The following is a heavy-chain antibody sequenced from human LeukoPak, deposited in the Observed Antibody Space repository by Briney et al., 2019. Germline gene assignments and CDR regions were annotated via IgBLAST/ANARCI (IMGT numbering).Heavy chain of an antibody. D-gene: IGHD3-10*01. CDR2: INHSGST. Sequence: NPSETLSLTCAVYGGSFSGYYWSWIRQPPGKGLEWIGEINHSGSTNYNPSLKSRVTISVDTSKNQFSLKLSSVTAADTAVYYCARRYYGSGSEQYYFDYWGQGTLVTVSS. J-gene: IGHJ4*02. CDR1: GGSFSGYY. V-gene: IGHV4-34*01. CDR3: ARRYYGSGSEQYYFDY.